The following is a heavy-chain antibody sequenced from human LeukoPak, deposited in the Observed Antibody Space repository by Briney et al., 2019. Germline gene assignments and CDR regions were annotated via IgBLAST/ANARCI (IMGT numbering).Heavy chain of an antibody. CDR1: GFTVSSNY. V-gene: IGHV3-23*01. Sequence: GGSLRLSCAASGFTVSSNYMSWVRQAPGKGLEWVSGISGSGGFTYYADSVKGRFTISRDNSKNTLYLQMNSLRAEDTAEYYCAKTSTTVTTNFDYWGQGTLVTVSS. CDR2: ISGSGGFT. D-gene: IGHD4-17*01. CDR3: AKTSTTVTTNFDY. J-gene: IGHJ4*02.